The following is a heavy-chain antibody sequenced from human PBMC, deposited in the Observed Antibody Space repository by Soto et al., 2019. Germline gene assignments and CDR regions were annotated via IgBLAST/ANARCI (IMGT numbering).Heavy chain of an antibody. D-gene: IGHD3-3*01. CDR3: ARDRQYYDFWSDYYGNGMDV. CDR2: ISAYNGNT. CDR1: GYTFTSYG. Sequence: ASVKVSCKASGYTFTSYGTSWVRQAPGQGLEWMGWISAYNGNTNYAQKLQGRVTMTTDTSTSTAYMELRSLRSDDTAVYYCARDRQYYDFWSDYYGNGMDVWGQGTTVTVSS. J-gene: IGHJ6*02. V-gene: IGHV1-18*01.